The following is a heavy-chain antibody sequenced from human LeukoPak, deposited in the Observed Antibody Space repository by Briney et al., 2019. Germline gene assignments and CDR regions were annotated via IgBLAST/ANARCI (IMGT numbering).Heavy chain of an antibody. Sequence: PGGSLRLSCAASGFTFSIYTMNWLRHAPGKGLEWISYIDSRSTTIYYADSVKGRFTISRDNAKNTLYLQMNSLTAEDSAVYYCARGKYYFFDKSGSSSGGEGTLVTVSS. D-gene: IGHD3-22*01. V-gene: IGHV3-48*04. CDR1: GFTFSIYT. CDR3: ARGKYYFFDKSGSSS. J-gene: IGHJ4*02. CDR2: IDSRSTTI.